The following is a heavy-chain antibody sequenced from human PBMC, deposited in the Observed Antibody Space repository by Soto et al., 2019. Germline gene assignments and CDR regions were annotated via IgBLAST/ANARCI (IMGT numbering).Heavy chain of an antibody. Sequence: EVQLVESGGGLIQPGGSLRLSCAVSGFTVSNNYMSWVRQAPGKGLEGVSVIYSGGYTAYGDSVKGRFTISRDNSKNTIFLQMNSRRADGPAVLFGGAQGGGGGYWGQGTLVTVSS. V-gene: IGHV3-53*01. D-gene: IGHD3-16*01. CDR2: IYSGGYT. CDR3: GAQGGGGGY. CDR1: GFTVSNNY. J-gene: IGHJ4*02.